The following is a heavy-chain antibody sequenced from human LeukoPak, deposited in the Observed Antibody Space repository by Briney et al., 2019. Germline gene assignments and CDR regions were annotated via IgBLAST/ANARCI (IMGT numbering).Heavy chain of an antibody. J-gene: IGHJ4*02. D-gene: IGHD2-21*01. CDR1: GFTFSSYW. CDR2: INQDGSDK. V-gene: IGHV3-7*01. CDR3: ARSLWPEDY. Sequence: GGSLRLSCAASGFTFSSYWMSWVRQAPGKGLEWVANINQDGSDKKYVDFVKGRFTISRDNAKNSQYLQMNSLRVEDTAVYYCARSLWPEDYWGQGTLVTVSS.